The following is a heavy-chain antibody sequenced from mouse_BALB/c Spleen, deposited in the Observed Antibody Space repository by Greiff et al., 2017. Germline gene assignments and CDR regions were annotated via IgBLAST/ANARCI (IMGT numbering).Heavy chain of an antibody. Sequence: VQLQQSGAALVRSGASVKLSCTASGFHIKDYYMHWVKQRPEQGLEWIGWIDPENGDTEYAPKFQGKATMTADTSSNTAYLQLSSLTSEDTAVYYCSANGDYVRAMDYWGQGTSVTVSS. CDR1: GFHIKDYY. D-gene: IGHD2-13*01. CDR3: SANGDYVRAMDY. V-gene: IGHV14-4*02. J-gene: IGHJ4*01. CDR2: IDPENGDT.